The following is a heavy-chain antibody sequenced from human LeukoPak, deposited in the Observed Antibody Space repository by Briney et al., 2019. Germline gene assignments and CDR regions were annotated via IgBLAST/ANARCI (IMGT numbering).Heavy chain of an antibody. CDR2: IYTSGST. CDR3: ARDGEYSSSWYDFDY. D-gene: IGHD6-13*01. Sequence: PSETLSLICTVSGGSISSYYWSWIRQPAGKGLEWIGRIYTSGSTNYNPSLKSRVTMSVDTSKNQFSLKLSSVTATDTAVYYCARDGEYSSSWYDFDYWGQGTLVTVSS. J-gene: IGHJ4*02. CDR1: GGSISSYY. V-gene: IGHV4-4*07.